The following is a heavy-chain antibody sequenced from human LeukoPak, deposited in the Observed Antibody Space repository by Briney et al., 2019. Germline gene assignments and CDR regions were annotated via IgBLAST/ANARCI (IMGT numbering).Heavy chain of an antibody. Sequence: SETLSLTRTVSGGSISSSSYYWGWIRQPPGKGLEWIGSIYYSGSTYYNPSLKSRVTISVDTSKNQFSLKLSSVTAADTAVYYCARVSLRYYFDYWGQGTLVTVSS. CDR2: IYYSGST. CDR1: GGSISSSSYY. CDR3: ARVSLRYYFDY. J-gene: IGHJ4*02. V-gene: IGHV4-39*07.